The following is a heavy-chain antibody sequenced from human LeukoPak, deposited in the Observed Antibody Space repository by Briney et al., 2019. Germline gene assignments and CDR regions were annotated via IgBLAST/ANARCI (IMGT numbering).Heavy chain of an antibody. Sequence: ASVKVSCKASGYTFTSYAMNWVRQAPGQGLEWMGWINTNTGNPTYAQGFTGRFVFSLDTSVSTAYLQISSLKAEDTAVYYCARVLTGYYRDAFDIWGQGTMVTVSS. D-gene: IGHD3-9*01. CDR2: INTNTGNP. J-gene: IGHJ3*02. CDR1: GYTFTSYA. V-gene: IGHV7-4-1*02. CDR3: ARVLTGYYRDAFDI.